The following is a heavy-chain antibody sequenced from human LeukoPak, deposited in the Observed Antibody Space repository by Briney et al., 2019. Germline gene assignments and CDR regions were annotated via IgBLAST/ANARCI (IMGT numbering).Heavy chain of an antibody. J-gene: IGHJ3*02. CDR2: IWFDGSNK. CDR3: AREGEGYYDAFDI. CDR1: GFTFSNYG. D-gene: IGHD3-16*01. Sequence: GGSLRLSCTASGFTFSNYGMHWVRQAPGKGLDWVASIWFDGSNKYYADSVKGRFTISRDNSENTLYLQMNRLRAEDTAVYYCAREGEGYYDAFDIWGQGTMVTVSS. V-gene: IGHV3-33*01.